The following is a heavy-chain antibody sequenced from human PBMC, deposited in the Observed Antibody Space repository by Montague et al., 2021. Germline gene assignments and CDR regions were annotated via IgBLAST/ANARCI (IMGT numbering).Heavy chain of an antibody. CDR2: IFYSGNT. J-gene: IGHJ4*02. D-gene: IGHD3-10*01. CDR1: GGSISSGGYY. V-gene: IGHV4-31*03. CDR3: ARAEDYYSSGSYLGFDY. Sequence: TLSLTCTVSGGSISSGGYYWSWIRPLPGKGLEWIGYIFYSGNTYYNPSLKSRVTISVDTSKNQFSLKLSSVTAADTAEYYCARAEDYYSSGSYLGFDYWGQGTLVTGSS.